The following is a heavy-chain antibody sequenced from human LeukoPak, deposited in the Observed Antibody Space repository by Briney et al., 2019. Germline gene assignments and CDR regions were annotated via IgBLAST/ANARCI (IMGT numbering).Heavy chain of an antibody. CDR3: ARGGSGWPLGYYYYYGMDV. CDR2: IYYSGST. J-gene: IGHJ6*02. D-gene: IGHD6-19*01. CDR1: GGSISSGGYY. V-gene: IGHV4-61*08. Sequence: PSETLSLTCTVSGGSISSGGYYWSWIRQHPGKGLEWIGYIYYSGSTNYNPSLKSRVTISVDTSKNQFSLKLSSVTAADTAVYYCARGGSGWPLGYYYYYGMDVWGQGTTVIVSS.